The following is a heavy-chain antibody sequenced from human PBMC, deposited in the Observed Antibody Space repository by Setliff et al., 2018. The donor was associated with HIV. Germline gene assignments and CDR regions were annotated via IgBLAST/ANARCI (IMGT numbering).Heavy chain of an antibody. CDR1: GDSVSGYY. D-gene: IGHD3-22*01. J-gene: IGHJ3*02. CDR2: IYYTGST. CDR3: ATYYYDSSGYQVDAFDI. Sequence: PSETLSLTCTVSGDSVSGYYWTWIRQPPGKGLEWIGDIYYTGSTNFSPSLKSRVTISLDTSKNQFSLKLSSVTAADTAVYYCATYYYDSSGYQVDAFDIWGQGTMVTVSS. V-gene: IGHV4-59*08.